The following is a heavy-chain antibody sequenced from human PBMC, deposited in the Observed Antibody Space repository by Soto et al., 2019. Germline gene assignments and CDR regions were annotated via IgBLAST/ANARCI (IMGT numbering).Heavy chain of an antibody. Sequence: GGSLRLSCAASGFTFSDYGMHWVRQAPGKGLEWVAVIWYHGSNKYYADSVKGRFTISRDNSKNTLYLQMNSLRAEDTAVYYCARDPLHYDILTGYSPNYFDFWGQGTLVTVSS. D-gene: IGHD3-9*01. CDR1: GFTFSDYG. V-gene: IGHV3-33*01. CDR3: ARDPLHYDILTGYSPNYFDF. J-gene: IGHJ4*02. CDR2: IWYHGSNK.